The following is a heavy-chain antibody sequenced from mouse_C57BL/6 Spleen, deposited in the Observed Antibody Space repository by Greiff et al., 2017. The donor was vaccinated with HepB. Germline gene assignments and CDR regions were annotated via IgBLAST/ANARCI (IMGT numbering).Heavy chain of an antibody. CDR2: INPGSGGT. D-gene: IGHD2-4*01. CDR3: ARSGDYDWYFDV. V-gene: IGHV1-54*01. Sequence: VMLVESGAELVRPGTSVKVSCKASGYAFPNYLIEWVKQRPGQGLEWIGVINPGSGGTNYNEKFKGKATLTADKSSSTAYMQLSSLTSEDSAVYFCARSGDYDWYFDVWGTGTTVTVSS. J-gene: IGHJ1*03. CDR1: GYAFPNYL.